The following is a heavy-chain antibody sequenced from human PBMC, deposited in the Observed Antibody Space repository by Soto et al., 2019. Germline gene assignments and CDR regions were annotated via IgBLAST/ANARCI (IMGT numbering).Heavy chain of an antibody. V-gene: IGHV1-69*13. CDR3: ARDLGPQPYYYYYGMDV. Sequence: SVKVSCKASGGTFSSYAISWVRQAPGQGLEWMGGIIPIFGTANYEQKFQGRVTITADESTSTAYMELSSLRSEDTAVYYWARDLGPQPYYYYYGMDVWGQGTTVTVSS. J-gene: IGHJ6*02. CDR2: IIPIFGTA. CDR1: GGTFSSYA.